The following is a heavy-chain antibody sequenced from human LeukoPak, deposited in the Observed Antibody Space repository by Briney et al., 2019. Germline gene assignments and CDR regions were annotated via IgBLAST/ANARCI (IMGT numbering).Heavy chain of an antibody. CDR3: ARRYSYGYGLDY. CDR2: IKQDGSEK. J-gene: IGHJ4*02. D-gene: IGHD5-18*01. Sequence: PGGSLRLSCAASGFSFGSSWMSWVRQAPGKGLEWVANIKQDGSEKHYVDSAKGRFTISRDNAKNSLFLQMNSLRDEDTAVYYCARRYSYGYGLDYWGQGTLVTVSS. CDR1: GFSFGSSW. V-gene: IGHV3-7*01.